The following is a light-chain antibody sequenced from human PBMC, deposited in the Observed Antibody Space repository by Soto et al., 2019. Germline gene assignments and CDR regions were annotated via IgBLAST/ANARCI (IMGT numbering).Light chain of an antibody. CDR1: QTIDSN. J-gene: IGKJ5*01. Sequence: IVMTQSPGTLSVFPGGSATLSCRASQTIDSNLAWYQQKPGQAPRLLIYASSTRATGIPVRFSGSGSGTEFTLTISSLQSDDFAVYYCQQYNRGSPITFGQGTRLEIQ. V-gene: IGKV3-15*01. CDR3: QQYNRGSPIT. CDR2: ASS.